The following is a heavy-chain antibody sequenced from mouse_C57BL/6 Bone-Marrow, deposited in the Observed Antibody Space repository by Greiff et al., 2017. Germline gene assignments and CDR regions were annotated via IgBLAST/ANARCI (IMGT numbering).Heavy chain of an antibody. V-gene: IGHV1-55*01. D-gene: IGHD4-1*01. CDR2: IYPTSGRT. CDR1: GYTFTSYW. J-gene: IGHJ2*01. CDR3: ARSGPLGRSCDY. Sequence: QVQLQQPGAELVKPGASVKMFCKASGYTFTSYWITWVKQRPGQGLEWIGDIYPTSGRTNYNEKFKSKAILTVDTSSNTAYMQLSSLPAEDSAVFYCARSGPLGRSCDYWGQGTTLTVSS.